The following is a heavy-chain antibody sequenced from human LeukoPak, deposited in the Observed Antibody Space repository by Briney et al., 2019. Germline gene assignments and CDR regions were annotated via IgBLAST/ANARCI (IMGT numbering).Heavy chain of an antibody. J-gene: IGHJ4*02. CDR3: ARSGGYDWLFDY. D-gene: IGHD5-12*01. CDR2: INHSGST. V-gene: IGHV4-34*01. Sequence: SETPSLTCAVYGGSFSGYYWSWIRQPPGKGLEWIGEINHSGSTNYNPSLKSRVTISVGTSKNQFSLKLSSVTAADTAVYYCARSGGYDWLFDYWGQGTLVTVSS. CDR1: GGSFSGYY.